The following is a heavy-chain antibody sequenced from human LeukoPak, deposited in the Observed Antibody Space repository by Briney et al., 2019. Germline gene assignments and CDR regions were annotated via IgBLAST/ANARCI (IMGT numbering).Heavy chain of an antibody. V-gene: IGHV1-69*05. D-gene: IGHD3-3*01. J-gene: IGHJ5*02. CDR3: ARVGVIISHNGFDP. CDR1: GGISSNFA. Sequence: SVKVSCKASGGISSNFAIHWVRQAPGQGLEWMGQITGLFATAHYAQKFQGRVTITTDESTGAVYMELSSLRSEDTAVYYCARVGVIISHNGFDPWGQGTLVTVSS. CDR2: ITGLFATA.